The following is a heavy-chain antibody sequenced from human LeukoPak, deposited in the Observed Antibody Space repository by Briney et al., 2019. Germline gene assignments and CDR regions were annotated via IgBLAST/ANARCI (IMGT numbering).Heavy chain of an antibody. CDR2: ISGSGGST. V-gene: IGHV3-23*01. Sequence: PGGSLRLSCSASGFTFTTYGMNWVRQAPGKGLEWVSAISGSGGSTYYADSVKGRFTISRDNSKNTLYLQMNSLRAEDTAVYYCAKDTLFPLLMVYANDAFDIWGQGTMVTVSS. J-gene: IGHJ3*02. CDR1: GFTFTTYG. D-gene: IGHD2-8*01. CDR3: AKDTLFPLLMVYANDAFDI.